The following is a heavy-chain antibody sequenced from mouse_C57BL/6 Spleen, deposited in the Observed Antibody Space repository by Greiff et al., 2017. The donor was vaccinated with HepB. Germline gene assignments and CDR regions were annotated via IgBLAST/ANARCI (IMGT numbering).Heavy chain of an antibody. CDR3: ARYFYYDYDLYFDV. V-gene: IGHV7-3*01. CDR1: GFTFTDYY. Sequence: DVMLVESGGGLVQPGGSLSLSCAASGFTFTDYYMSWVRQPPGKALEWLGFIRNKANGYTTEYSASVKGRFTISRDNSQSILYLQMNALRAEDSATYYCARYFYYDYDLYFDVWGTGTTVTVSS. J-gene: IGHJ1*03. CDR2: IRNKANGYTT. D-gene: IGHD2-4*01.